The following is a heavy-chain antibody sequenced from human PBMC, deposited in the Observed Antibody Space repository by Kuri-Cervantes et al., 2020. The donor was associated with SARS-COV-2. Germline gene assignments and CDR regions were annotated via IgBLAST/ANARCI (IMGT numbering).Heavy chain of an antibody. J-gene: IGHJ5*02. CDR2: ISSSSSYI. Sequence: GESLKISCAASGFTFSSYSMNWVRQAPGKGLEWVSSISSSSSYIYYADSVKGRFTISRDNAKNSLYLQMNSLRAEDTAVYYCARDLLTQGWFDPWGQGTLVTVSS. CDR1: GFTFSSYS. V-gene: IGHV3-21*01. CDR3: ARDLLTQGWFDP. D-gene: IGHD1-26*01.